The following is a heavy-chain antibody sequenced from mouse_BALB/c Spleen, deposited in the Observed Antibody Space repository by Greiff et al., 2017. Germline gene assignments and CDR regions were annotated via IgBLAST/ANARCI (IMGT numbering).Heavy chain of an antibody. V-gene: IGHV1-5*01. J-gene: IGHJ3*01. D-gene: IGHD2-4*01. Sequence: VQLQQSGTVLARPGASVKLSCKASGYSFTSYWMHWVKQRPGQGLEWIGAIYPGNSDTSYNQKFKGKAKLTAVTSASTAYMELSSLTNEDSAVYYCTSYDYDDWFAYWGQGTLVTVSA. CDR1: GYSFTSYW. CDR2: IYPGNSDT. CDR3: TSYDYDDWFAY.